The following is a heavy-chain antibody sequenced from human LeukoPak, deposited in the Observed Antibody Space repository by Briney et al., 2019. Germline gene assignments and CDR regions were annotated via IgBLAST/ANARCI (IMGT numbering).Heavy chain of an antibody. J-gene: IGHJ4*02. CDR1: GFTVSSNY. CDR3: ASGGDYYDSSGKGDY. Sequence: SGGSLRLSCAASGFTVSSNYMSWVRQAPGKGLEWVSVIYSGGSTYYSDSAKGGFTISRGNSKNNLYLQMNSQRAEDTAVYYGASGGDYYDSSGKGDYWGQGTLVTVSS. D-gene: IGHD3-22*01. CDR2: IYSGGST. V-gene: IGHV3-53*01.